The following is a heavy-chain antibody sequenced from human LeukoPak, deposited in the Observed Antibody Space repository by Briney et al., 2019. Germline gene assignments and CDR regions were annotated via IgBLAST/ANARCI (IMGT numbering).Heavy chain of an antibody. CDR2: MNPNSGNT. D-gene: IGHD3-3*01. J-gene: IGHJ3*02. CDR1: GYTFTSYD. Sequence: GASVKVSCKASGYTFTSYDINWVRQATGQGLEWMGWMNPNSGNTGYAQKFQGRVTITRNTSISTAYMELSSLRSEDTAVYYCARNLKRNDFWSGYYETDAFDIWAKGQWPPSLQ. CDR3: ARNLKRNDFWSGYYETDAFDI. V-gene: IGHV1-8*03.